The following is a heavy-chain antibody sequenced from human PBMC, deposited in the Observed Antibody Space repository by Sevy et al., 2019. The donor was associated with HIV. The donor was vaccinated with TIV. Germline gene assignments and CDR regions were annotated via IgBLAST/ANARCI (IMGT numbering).Heavy chain of an antibody. CDR3: ASHPANSNEFEY. D-gene: IGHD2-21*01. CDR2: IHHTGKT. V-gene: IGHV4-39*01. Sequence: SETLSLTCTVSGGSIISSTYYWDWIRQPPGKGLEWIGNIHHTGKTSYIPSLRSRVTMSVDTSKNQFSLNLNSVTAADTAVYYYASHPANSNEFEYWGRGTLVTVSS. J-gene: IGHJ4*02. CDR1: GGSIISSTYY.